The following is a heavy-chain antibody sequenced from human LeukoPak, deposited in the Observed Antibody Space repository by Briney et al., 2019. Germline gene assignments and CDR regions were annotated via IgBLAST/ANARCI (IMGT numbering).Heavy chain of an antibody. J-gene: IGHJ3*02. CDR2: IYYSGST. D-gene: IGHD3-22*01. CDR1: GGSISSYY. CDR3: ARGQDYYDSSGYYHDAFDI. Sequence: PSETLSLTCTVSGGSISSYYWSWIRQPPGKGLEWIGYIYYSGSTNYNPSLKSRVTISVDTSKNQFSLKLSSVTAADTAVYYCARGQDYYDSSGYYHDAFDIWGQGTMVTVSS. V-gene: IGHV4-59*01.